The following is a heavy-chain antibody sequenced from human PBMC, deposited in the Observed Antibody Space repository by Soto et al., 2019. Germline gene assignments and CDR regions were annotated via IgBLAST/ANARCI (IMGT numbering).Heavy chain of an antibody. CDR1: GFTFSSYG. J-gene: IGHJ3*02. Sequence: PGGSLRLSCAASGFTFSSYGMHWVRQAPGKGLEWVAVISYDGSNKYYADSVKGRFTISRDNSKNTLYLQMNSLRAEDTAVYYCAKGRRYYDSSGYAFDIRGQGTMDTGSS. V-gene: IGHV3-30*18. CDR3: AKGRRYYDSSGYAFDI. D-gene: IGHD3-22*01. CDR2: ISYDGSNK.